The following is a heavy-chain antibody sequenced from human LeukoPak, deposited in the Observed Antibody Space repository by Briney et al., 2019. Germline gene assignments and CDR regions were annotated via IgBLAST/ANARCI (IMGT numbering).Heavy chain of an antibody. J-gene: IGHJ3*02. CDR3: AKEVHYYDSSGYYWRGAFDI. D-gene: IGHD3-22*01. CDR2: ISWNSGSI. V-gene: IGHV3-9*01. Sequence: PGRSLRLSCAASGFTFDDYAMHWVRQAPGKGLEWVSGISWNSGSIGYADSVKGRFTISRDNAKNSLYLQMNSLRAEDTALYYCAKEVHYYDSSGYYWRGAFDIWGQGTMVTVSS. CDR1: GFTFDDYA.